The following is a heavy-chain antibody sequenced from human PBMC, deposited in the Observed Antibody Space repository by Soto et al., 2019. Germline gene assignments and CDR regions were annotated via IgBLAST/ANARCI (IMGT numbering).Heavy chain of an antibody. CDR2: IYHSGST. Sequence: QVQLQESGPGLVKPSGTLSLTCAVSGGSISSSNWWIWVRQPPGKGLEWIGEIYHSGSTNYNPSLERRVTISVDKSKNQFSLKLTSVTAADTAVYYCARSGGYSYGDYWGQGTLVTVSS. D-gene: IGHD5-18*01. V-gene: IGHV4-4*02. CDR3: ARSGGYSYGDY. CDR1: GGSISSSNW. J-gene: IGHJ4*02.